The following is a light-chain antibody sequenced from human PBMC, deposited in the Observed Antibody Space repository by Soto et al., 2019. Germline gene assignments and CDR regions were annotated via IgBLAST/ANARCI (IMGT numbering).Light chain of an antibody. J-gene: IGKJ1*01. CDR3: QQYNTYPWT. CDR2: KAS. CDR1: QSINNR. Sequence: DIQMTQSPSTLSASVGDRVTITCRASQSINNRLVWYQQKPGIAPILLIYKASSLQSGVPSRFSGSGSGTAFNFTISSLQPADFSTYYCQQYNTYPWTFGHGTKVEI. V-gene: IGKV1-5*03.